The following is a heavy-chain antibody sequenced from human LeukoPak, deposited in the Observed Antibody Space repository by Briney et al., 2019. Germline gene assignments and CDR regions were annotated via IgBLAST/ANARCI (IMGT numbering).Heavy chain of an antibody. CDR1: GGSINRSTYY. J-gene: IGHJ5*02. V-gene: IGHV4-39*01. Sequence: SETLSLTCTVSGGSINRSTYYWGWIRQPPGKGLEWIGSIYYSGSTYYNPSLKSRVTISEDTSKNQFSLKLSSVTAADTAVYYWAKHVSSSGGNGAKKNWFAPWGQGTRVTVSS. D-gene: IGHD6-19*01. CDR3: AKHVSSSGGNGAKKNWFAP. CDR2: IYYSGST.